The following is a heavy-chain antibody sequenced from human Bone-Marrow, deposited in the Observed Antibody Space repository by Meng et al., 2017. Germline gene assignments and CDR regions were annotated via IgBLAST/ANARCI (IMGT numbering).Heavy chain of an antibody. D-gene: IGHD1-26*01. Sequence: GGSLRLSCTASGFTFSSFEMDWVRQAPGKGLEWLSYIGSSGTDKYYADSVKGRFTVSRDNARNSLYLQMNSLRVEDTAVYYCAKGGRDPYYYAMDGGGQ. CDR1: GFTFSSFE. V-gene: IGHV3-48*03. J-gene: IGHJ6*02. CDR3: AKGGRDPYYYAMDG. CDR2: IGSSGTDK.